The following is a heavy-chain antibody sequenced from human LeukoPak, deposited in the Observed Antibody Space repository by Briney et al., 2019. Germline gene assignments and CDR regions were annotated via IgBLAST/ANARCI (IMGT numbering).Heavy chain of an antibody. V-gene: IGHV1-18*01. CDR2: ISAYNGNT. D-gene: IGHD6-13*01. CDR3: ARDGHSGWYFGGNWFDP. J-gene: IGHJ5*02. CDR1: GYTFTSYG. Sequence: ASVKVSCKASGYTFTSYGISWVRQAPGQGLEWMGWISAYNGNTNYAQKLQGRVTMTTDTSTSTAYMELRSLRSDDTAVYYCARDGHSGWYFGGNWFDPWGQGTLVTVSS.